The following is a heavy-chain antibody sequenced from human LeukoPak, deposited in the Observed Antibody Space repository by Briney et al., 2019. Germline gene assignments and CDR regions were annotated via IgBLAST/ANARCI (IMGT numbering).Heavy chain of an antibody. J-gene: IGHJ4*02. CDR3: ASLSSSWYFLY. Sequence: GGSLRLSCAASGFTFSSYWMHWVRQAPGKGLVWVSRINSDGSSTSYADSVKGRFTISRDNAKNTLYLQMNSLRAEDTAVYYCASLSSSWYFLYWGQGTLVTVSS. D-gene: IGHD6-13*01. CDR1: GFTFSSYW. CDR2: INSDGSST. V-gene: IGHV3-74*01.